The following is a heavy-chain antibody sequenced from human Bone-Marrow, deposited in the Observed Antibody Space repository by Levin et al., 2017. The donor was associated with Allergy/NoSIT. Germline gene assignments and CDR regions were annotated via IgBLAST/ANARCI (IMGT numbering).Heavy chain of an antibody. CDR3: ATATDSAYPLNWFDS. CDR2: IRQDGSEK. D-gene: IGHD5-12*01. V-gene: IGHV3-7*05. J-gene: IGHJ5*01. CDR1: GFNFNNYW. Sequence: LSLTCAGSGFNFNNYWMSWVRQAPGKGLEWVANIRQDGSEKYYLDSVKGRFTISRDNAKKSLYLQMTYLSAEHTAMYYCATATDSAYPLNWFDSWGQGTLVTVSS.